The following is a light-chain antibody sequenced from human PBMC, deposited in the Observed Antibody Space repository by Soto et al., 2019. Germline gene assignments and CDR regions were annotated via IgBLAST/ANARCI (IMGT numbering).Light chain of an antibody. CDR1: QSVSSSY. Sequence: EIVFTQSPGTLSLSPGERATLSCRASQSVSSSYLAWYQQKPGQAPRLVIYGACSRETGIPDRFSGSGSGTEFTRTISRLEPEDFAVYYCQQYGSSRWTFGQGTKVDIK. V-gene: IGKV3-20*01. J-gene: IGKJ1*01. CDR2: GAC. CDR3: QQYGSSRWT.